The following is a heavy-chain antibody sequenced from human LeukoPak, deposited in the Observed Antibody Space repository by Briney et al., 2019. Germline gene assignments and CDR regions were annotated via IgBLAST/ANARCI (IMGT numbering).Heavy chain of an antibody. Sequence: GGTLRLSCAASGFTFSSYGMSWVRQAPGKGLEWVSAISGSGGSTYYADSVKGRFTISRDNSKNTLYLQMNSLRAEDTAVYYCAKGGYIKAGYYPYYYYMDVWGKGTTVTVSS. D-gene: IGHD3-9*01. CDR2: ISGSGGST. CDR3: AKGGYIKAGYYPYYYYMDV. J-gene: IGHJ6*03. V-gene: IGHV3-23*01. CDR1: GFTFSSYG.